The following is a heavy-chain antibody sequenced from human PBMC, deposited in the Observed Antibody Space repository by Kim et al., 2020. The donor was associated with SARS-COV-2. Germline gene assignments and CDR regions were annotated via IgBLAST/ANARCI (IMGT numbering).Heavy chain of an antibody. J-gene: IGHJ6*02. CDR1: GGSFSGYY. V-gene: IGHV4-34*01. D-gene: IGHD3-16*01. Sequence: SETLSLTCAVYGGSFSGYYWSWIRQPPGKGLEWIGEINHSGSTNYNPSLKSRVTISVDTSKNQFSLKLSSVTAADTAVYYCARCVFGNPYYYYGMDVWGQGTTVTVSS. CDR3: ARCVFGNPYYYYGMDV. CDR2: INHSGST.